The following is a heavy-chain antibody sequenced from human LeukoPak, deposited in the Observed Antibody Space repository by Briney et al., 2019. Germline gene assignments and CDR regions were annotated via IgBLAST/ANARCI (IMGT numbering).Heavy chain of an antibody. V-gene: IGHV3-21*01. Sequence: GGSLRLSCAASGFTFSSYSMNWVRQAPGKGLEWVSSISSSSSYIYYADSVKGRFTISRDNSKNTLYLQMNSLRAEDTAVYYCARRAVIGGMDVWGQGTTVTVSS. D-gene: IGHD3-16*02. CDR2: ISSSSSYI. CDR3: ARRAVIGGMDV. CDR1: GFTFSSYS. J-gene: IGHJ6*02.